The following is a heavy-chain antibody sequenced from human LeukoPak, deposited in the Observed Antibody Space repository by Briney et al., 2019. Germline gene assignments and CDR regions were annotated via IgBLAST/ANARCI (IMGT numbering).Heavy chain of an antibody. D-gene: IGHD4-17*01. V-gene: IGHV3-30*02. CDR2: IRYDGSNK. J-gene: IGHJ4*02. CDR3: AKDMVGYGDLFDY. CDR1: GFTFSSYG. Sequence: PGGSLRLSXAASGFTFSSYGMHWVRQAPGKGLGWVAFIRYDGSNKYYADSVKGRFTISRDNSKNTLYLQMNSLRAEDTAVYYCAKDMVGYGDLFDYWGQGTLVTVSS.